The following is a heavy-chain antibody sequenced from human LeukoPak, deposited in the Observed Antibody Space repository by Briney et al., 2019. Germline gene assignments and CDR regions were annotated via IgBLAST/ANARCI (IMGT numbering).Heavy chain of an antibody. D-gene: IGHD6-13*01. CDR3: ARHLSFSSSWEDY. CDR1: GYSFTTYW. V-gene: IGHV5-10-1*01. CDR2: IDPSDSYT. Sequence: GESLKISCKGSGYSFTTYWISWVRQMPGKGLGWMGRIDPSDSYTNYSPSFQGHVTISADKSISTAYLQWSSLTASDTAMYYCARHLSFSSSWEDYWGQGTLVTVSS. J-gene: IGHJ4*02.